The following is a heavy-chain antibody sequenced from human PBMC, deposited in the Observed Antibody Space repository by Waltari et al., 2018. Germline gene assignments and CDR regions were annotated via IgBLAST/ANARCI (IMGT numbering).Heavy chain of an antibody. J-gene: IGHJ4*02. Sequence: EVQLVESGGGLVQPGGSLRLSCAASGFTFSSYSMSWVRQDPGNGLGVVSAISGSGGSTYYADSLKGLCTISRDNSKNTLYLQMNSLRAEDTAVYYCAQGLSGTPVDYWGQGTLVTVSS. CDR3: AQGLSGTPVDY. CDR2: ISGSGGST. V-gene: IGHV3-23*04. CDR1: GFTFSSYS.